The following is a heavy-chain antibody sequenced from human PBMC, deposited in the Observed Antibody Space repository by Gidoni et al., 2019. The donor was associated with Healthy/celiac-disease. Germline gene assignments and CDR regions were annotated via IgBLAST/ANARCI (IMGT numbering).Heavy chain of an antibody. J-gene: IGHJ3*02. D-gene: IGHD3-10*01. CDR2: INHSGST. V-gene: IGHV4-34*01. CDR1: GGSFRGYY. Sequence: QVQLQQWGAGLLKPSETLSLTCAVYGGSFRGYYWSWIRQPPGKGLEWIGEINHSGSTNYNPSLKSRVTISVDTSKNQFSLKLSSVTAADTAVYYCARVSAATSYYYGSGSSPGAFDIWGQGTMVTVSS. CDR3: ARVSAATSYYYGSGSSPGAFDI.